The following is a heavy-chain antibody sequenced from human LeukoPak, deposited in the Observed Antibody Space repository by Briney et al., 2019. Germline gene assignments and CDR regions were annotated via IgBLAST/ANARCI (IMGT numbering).Heavy chain of an antibody. CDR1: GVSISSRSYH. J-gene: IGHJ4*02. CDR2: IYYSGGL. CDR3: ARHPQQFGY. Sequence: ASETLSLTCTVSGVSISSRSYHWAWIRQPPGKGLEWIGSIYYSGGLYYNPSLKSRVTISADTSKNQFSLKLSSVTAADTAVYYCARHPQQFGYWGQGTLVTVSS. V-gene: IGHV4-39*01. D-gene: IGHD6-13*01.